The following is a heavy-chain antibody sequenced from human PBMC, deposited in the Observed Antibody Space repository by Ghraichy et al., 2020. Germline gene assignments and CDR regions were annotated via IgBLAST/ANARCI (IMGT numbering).Heavy chain of an antibody. CDR2: INPSGGST. J-gene: IGHJ6*02. CDR1: GYTFTSYY. D-gene: IGHD1-26*01. CDR3: ARNNRVVGATPRGPGMDV. V-gene: IGHV1-46*01. Sequence: ASVKVSCKASGYTFTSYYMHWVRQAPGQGLEWMGIINPSGGSTSYAQKFQGRVTMTRDTSTSTVYMELSSLRSEDTAVYYCARNNRVVGATPRGPGMDVWGQGTTVTVSS.